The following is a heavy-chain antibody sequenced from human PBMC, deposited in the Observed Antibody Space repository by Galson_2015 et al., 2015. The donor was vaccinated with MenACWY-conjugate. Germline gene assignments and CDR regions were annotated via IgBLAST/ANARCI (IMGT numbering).Heavy chain of an antibody. J-gene: IGHJ4*02. V-gene: IGHV3-21*06. CDR2: ISSGGNYI. CDR1: GFTFNSYS. Sequence: SLRLSCAASGFTFNSYSMYWVRQAPGKGLEWVSSISSGGNYIHYADSVKGRFTISRDNGRNSVYLQMNSLRAEDTAVYYCARDINSDWFPQRDYWDQGTLVTVSA. CDR3: ARDINSDWFPQRDY. D-gene: IGHD3-9*01.